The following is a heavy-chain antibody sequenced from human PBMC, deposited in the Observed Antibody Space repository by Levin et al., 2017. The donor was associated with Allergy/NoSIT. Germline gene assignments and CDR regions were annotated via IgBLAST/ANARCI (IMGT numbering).Heavy chain of an antibody. CDR1: GFTFSNYA. V-gene: IGHV3-23*01. Sequence: HTGGSLRLSCTTSGFTFSNYAMSWVRQAPGKGLEWVSAISSGSSGGANTNYADSVRGRFTISRDNSKNTLYLQMNSLRAEDTGVYYCADRKTGYFEYWGQGTLVTASS. CDR3: ADRKTGYFEY. D-gene: IGHD3-22*01. J-gene: IGHJ4*02. CDR2: ISSGSSGGANT.